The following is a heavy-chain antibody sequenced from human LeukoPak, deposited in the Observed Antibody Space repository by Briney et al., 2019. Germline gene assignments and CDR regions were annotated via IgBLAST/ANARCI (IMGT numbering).Heavy chain of an antibody. CDR1: GGSISSYY. J-gene: IGHJ4*02. D-gene: IGHD6-19*01. CDR2: IYYSGST. Sequence: SETLSLTCTVSGGSISSYYWSWIRQPPGMGLEWIGYIYYSGSTNYNPSLKSRVTISVDTSKNQFSLKLSSVTAADTAVYYCARGTSSGWYYFDYWGQGTLVTVSS. V-gene: IGHV4-59*01. CDR3: ARGTSSGWYYFDY.